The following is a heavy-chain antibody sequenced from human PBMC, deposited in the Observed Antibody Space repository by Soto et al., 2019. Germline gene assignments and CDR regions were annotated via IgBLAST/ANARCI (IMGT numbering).Heavy chain of an antibody. J-gene: IGHJ6*02. D-gene: IGHD1-26*01. Sequence: PAGPLRHSWGASGCNFSTYAMNWVSKAPGKGLEWVSAISGGGGSTYYADSVKGRVTISRDNSKNTLYLQMNSLRAEDTAVYYCAKVSLGALTFTDYYYYGLDVWGQGTTVPGSS. CDR1: GCNFSTYA. CDR2: ISGGGGST. V-gene: IGHV3-23*01. CDR3: AKVSLGALTFTDYYYYGLDV.